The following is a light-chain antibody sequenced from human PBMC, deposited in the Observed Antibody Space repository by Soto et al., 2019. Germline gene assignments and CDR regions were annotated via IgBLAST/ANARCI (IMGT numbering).Light chain of an antibody. Sequence: ETMMTQSPDTLSVSLGERATLSCRASQSLRSSLAWYQQKPGQAPRLLIYDASTRATGIPARFSGSRSGTDFTLTISGLQSEDFAVYYCQQYNNWLSWTFGQGTKV. CDR2: DAS. CDR1: QSLRSS. CDR3: QQYNNWLSWT. J-gene: IGKJ1*01. V-gene: IGKV3-15*01.